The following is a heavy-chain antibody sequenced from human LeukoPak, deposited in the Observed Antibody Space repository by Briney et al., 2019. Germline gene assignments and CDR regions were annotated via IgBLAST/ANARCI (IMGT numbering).Heavy chain of an antibody. J-gene: IGHJ3*02. D-gene: IGHD3-3*01. CDR1: GGSFSDYY. CDR2: INHSGDT. V-gene: IGHV4-34*01. Sequence: PSETLSLSCAVYGGSFSDYYWSWIRQSPGKGREGSGEINHSGDTNYSPSLKSRVTTSVDTSKSQSSLKLPSVTAADTAVYYCARGGLRFLEQTTHGLDIWGQGTMVTVSS. CDR3: ARGGLRFLEQTTHGLDI.